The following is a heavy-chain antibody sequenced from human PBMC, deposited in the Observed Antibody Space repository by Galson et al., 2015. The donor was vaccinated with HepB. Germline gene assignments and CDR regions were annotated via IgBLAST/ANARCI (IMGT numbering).Heavy chain of an antibody. D-gene: IGHD1-26*01. CDR2: ISYDGSNK. CDR1: GFTFSSYA. CDR3: ARGQKVGATPDY. Sequence: SLRLSCAASGFTFSSYAMHWVRQAPGKGLEWVAVISYDGSNKYYADSVKGRFTISRDNSENTLYLQMNSLRAEDTAVYYCARGQKVGATPDYWGQGTLVTVSS. V-gene: IGHV3-30*04. J-gene: IGHJ4*02.